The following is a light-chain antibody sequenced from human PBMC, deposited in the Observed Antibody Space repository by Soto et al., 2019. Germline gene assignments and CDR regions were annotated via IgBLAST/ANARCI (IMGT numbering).Light chain of an antibody. Sequence: EILLTQSPGTLSLSPGERATLPCRASQIVRGNYVAWYQHKAGQPPSLLIYGASNRATGIPDRFSGSGSGTDFTLTISRLEPDDFAVYFCHQYGTSKSFGQGTKVEMK. CDR3: HQYGTSKS. J-gene: IGKJ1*01. CDR1: QIVRGNY. V-gene: IGKV3-20*01. CDR2: GAS.